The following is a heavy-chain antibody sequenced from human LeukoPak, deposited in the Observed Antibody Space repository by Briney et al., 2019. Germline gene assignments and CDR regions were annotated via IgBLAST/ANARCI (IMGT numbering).Heavy chain of an antibody. Sequence: GGSLRLSCAASGFSFRGSWMHWVRQAPGKGLEWVSRIYYDENIINYADCVKGRFTISRDNYRNTLYLQMNNLRVEDTAVYYCVRDQETVMTPGDDFDYWGQGTLVTVSS. CDR1: GFSFRGSW. CDR2: IYYDENII. D-gene: IGHD4-17*01. CDR3: VRDQETVMTPGDDFDY. V-gene: IGHV3-74*01. J-gene: IGHJ4*02.